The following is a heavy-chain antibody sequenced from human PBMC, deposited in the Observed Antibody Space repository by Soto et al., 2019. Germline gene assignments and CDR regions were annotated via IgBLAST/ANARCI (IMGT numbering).Heavy chain of an antibody. CDR1: GFTFSSYG. CDR3: AKDKVPVVVTAPFDY. Sequence: SLRLSCAASGFTFSSYGMHWVRQAPGKGLEWVAVISYDGSNKYYADSVKGRFTISRDNSKNTLYLQMNNLRAEDTAVYYCAKDKVPVVVTAPFDYWGQGTLVTVSS. J-gene: IGHJ4*02. D-gene: IGHD2-21*02. V-gene: IGHV3-30*18. CDR2: ISYDGSNK.